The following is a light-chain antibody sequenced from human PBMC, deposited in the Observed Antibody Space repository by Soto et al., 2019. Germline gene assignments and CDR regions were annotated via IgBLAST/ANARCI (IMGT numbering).Light chain of an antibody. CDR1: SRDVGGYNY. V-gene: IGLV2-8*01. CDR2: EVS. CDR3: SSYAGSNNYV. Sequence: QSALTQPPSASGSPGQTVTISCTETSRDVGGYNYVSWYQQHPGKAPKLMIYEVSKRPSGVPDRFSGSKSGNTASLTVSGLQAEDEADYYCSSYAGSNNYVFGTGTKVTVL. J-gene: IGLJ1*01.